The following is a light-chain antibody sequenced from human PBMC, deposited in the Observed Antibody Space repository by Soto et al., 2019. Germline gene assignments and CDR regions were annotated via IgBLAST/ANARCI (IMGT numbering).Light chain of an antibody. CDR1: QSVRSN. Sequence: IVMTQSPATLSVSPVERATRSCRASQSVRSNLAWYQQKPGQAPRLLIYAASTRATGVPARFSGSGSGTEFTLTISSLQSEDSAIYYCQHYNNWPLKFGQGTKVDIK. CDR2: AAS. CDR3: QHYNNWPLK. V-gene: IGKV3-15*01. J-gene: IGKJ1*01.